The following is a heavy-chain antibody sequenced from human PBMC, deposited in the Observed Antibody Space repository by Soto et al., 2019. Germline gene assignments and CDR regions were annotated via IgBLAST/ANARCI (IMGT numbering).Heavy chain of an antibody. CDR1: GGSFSGYY. D-gene: IGHD2-8*01. CDR2: INHSGST. CDR3: ARKYCTNGVCYKSVSANWFDP. Sequence: SETLSLTCAFYGGSFSGYYWSWIRQPPGKGLEWIGEINHSGSTNYNPSIKSRVTISVDTSKNQFSPNLSSVTAADTAAYYCARKYCTNGVCYKSVSANWFDPWGQGTLVTVSS. J-gene: IGHJ5*02. V-gene: IGHV4-34*01.